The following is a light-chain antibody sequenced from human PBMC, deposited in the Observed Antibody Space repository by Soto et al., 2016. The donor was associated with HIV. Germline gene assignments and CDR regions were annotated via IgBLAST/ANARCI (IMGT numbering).Light chain of an antibody. Sequence: SYVLTQPPSVSVSPGQTATITCSGDKLGDKYVCWYQQKPGQSPALLIYQDTIRPSGIPERFSGSISGNTATLTISGTQAMDEADYYCQAWDTNTGVFGGGTELTVL. V-gene: IGLV3-1*01. CDR2: QDT. CDR3: QAWDTNTGV. J-gene: IGLJ2*01. CDR1: KLGDKY.